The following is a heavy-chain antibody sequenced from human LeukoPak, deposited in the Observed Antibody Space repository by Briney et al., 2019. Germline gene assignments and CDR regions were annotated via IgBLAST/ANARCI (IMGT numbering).Heavy chain of an antibody. Sequence: GGSLRLSCAASGFTFSSYSMNWVRQAPGKGLEWVSSLSTSSSYIYYADSLKGRFTISRDNAKNTLYLQMNSLRAEDTAVYYCARGVSPLNYYFDYWGQGTLVTVSS. J-gene: IGHJ4*02. CDR2: LSTSSSYI. D-gene: IGHD6-13*01. V-gene: IGHV3-21*01. CDR1: GFTFSSYS. CDR3: ARGVSPLNYYFDY.